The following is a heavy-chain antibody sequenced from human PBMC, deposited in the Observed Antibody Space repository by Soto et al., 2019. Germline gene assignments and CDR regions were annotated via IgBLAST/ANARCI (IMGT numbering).Heavy chain of an antibody. Sequence: GGSLRLSCAASGFTSSRYWMYWVRQAPGKGLVWVSRINGDETTTTYADSVKGRFTISRDYAKNTVYLQMNSLRVEDTAVYYCARGGSFSYHWYFDLWGRGTLVTVSS. CDR1: GFTSSRYW. D-gene: IGHD1-26*01. V-gene: IGHV3-74*01. CDR2: INGDETTT. J-gene: IGHJ2*01. CDR3: ARGGSFSYHWYFDL.